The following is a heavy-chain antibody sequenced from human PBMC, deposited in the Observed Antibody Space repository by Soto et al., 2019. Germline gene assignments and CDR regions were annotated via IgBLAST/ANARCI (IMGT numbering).Heavy chain of an antibody. CDR1: GFTFSDYY. D-gene: IGHD4-17*01. CDR3: AVTSDYTRGFRYGMHV. V-gene: IGHV3-11*04. J-gene: IGHJ6*02. CDR2: ISGSGGDI. Sequence: PGGSLRLSCAAYGFTFSDYYMSWIRQAPGKGLEWVAYISGSGGDIHDAGSVKGRFTISRENAKSSLYLQMNNLSADDTALYYCAVTSDYTRGFRYGMHVWGQGTTVTVSS.